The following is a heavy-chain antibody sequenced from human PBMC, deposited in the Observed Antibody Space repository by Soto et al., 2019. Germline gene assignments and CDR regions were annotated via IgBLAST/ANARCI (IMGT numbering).Heavy chain of an antibody. Sequence: LSLTCSVSGDSVSSGDYYWSWIRQPPGKGLEWIAHVYFSGSTNYIPSLKSRLTMSVDTAKNQFSLKLNSVTAADTAVYYWARIPVNTYMIDGSEPGGKGTQVTVSS. CDR2: VYFSGST. CDR3: ARIPVNTYMIDGSEP. V-gene: IGHV4-61*08. J-gene: IGHJ5*02. D-gene: IGHD3-16*01. CDR1: GDSVSSGDYY.